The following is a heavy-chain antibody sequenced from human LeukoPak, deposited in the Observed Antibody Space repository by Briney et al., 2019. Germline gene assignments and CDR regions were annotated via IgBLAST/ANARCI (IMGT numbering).Heavy chain of an antibody. Sequence: PGGSLILSCAASGFTFSSYGMSWVRQAPGKGLEWVSGINWNGGSTGYADSVKGRFTISRDNAKNSLYLQMNSLRAEDTALYYCARAPDGIAAGTFDYWGQGTLVTVSS. CDR1: GFTFSSYG. J-gene: IGHJ4*02. CDR3: ARAPDGIAAGTFDY. V-gene: IGHV3-20*04. CDR2: INWNGGST. D-gene: IGHD6-13*01.